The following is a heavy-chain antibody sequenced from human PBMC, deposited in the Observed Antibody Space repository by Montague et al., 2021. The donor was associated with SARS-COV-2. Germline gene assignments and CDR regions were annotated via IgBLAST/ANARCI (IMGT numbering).Heavy chain of an antibody. CDR3: ARLGDGVEPSPILGLGPFYYYYVIDI. CDR1: GGSFSGYS. V-gene: IGHV4-34*01. D-gene: IGHD1-1*01. CDR2: VKHSGDT. J-gene: IGHJ6*04. Sequence: SETLSLTCAVRGGSFSGYSWIWIRQPPGKGLEWIGEVKHSGDTKYNTSLKSRVAISIDTSKNQFSLKLSSVTAPDTAVYYCARLGDGVEPSPILGLGPFYYYYVIDIWGKGTAVTVSS.